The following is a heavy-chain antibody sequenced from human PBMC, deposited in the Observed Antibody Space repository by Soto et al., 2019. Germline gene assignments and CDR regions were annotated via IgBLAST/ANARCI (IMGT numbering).Heavy chain of an antibody. CDR2: MNPGSGDT. CDR3: TRGRNSGDGYNGGGY. Sequence: ASVKVSCKASGYSFTNNDVSWVRQATGQGLEWMGWMNPGSGDTGYAQKFQGRVTMTRDISTATAYMELSSLRYEDTAVYYCTRGRNSGDGYNGGGYWGQGTLVTVSS. V-gene: IGHV1-8*01. D-gene: IGHD1-1*01. CDR1: GYSFTNND. J-gene: IGHJ4*02.